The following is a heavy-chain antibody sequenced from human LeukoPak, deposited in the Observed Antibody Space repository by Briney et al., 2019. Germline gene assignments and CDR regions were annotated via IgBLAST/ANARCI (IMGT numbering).Heavy chain of an antibody. Sequence: PGGSLRLSCAASGFTFKSYSMNWVRQAPGKGLGWVAFITSTSGDMFYADSVEGRFTISRDNAKNSLYLQMDSLRAEDTAVYYCARAAGYYFDYWGQGSLVTVSS. V-gene: IGHV3-21*05. CDR3: ARAAGYYFDY. CDR1: GFTFKSYS. CDR2: ITSTSGDM. J-gene: IGHJ4*02.